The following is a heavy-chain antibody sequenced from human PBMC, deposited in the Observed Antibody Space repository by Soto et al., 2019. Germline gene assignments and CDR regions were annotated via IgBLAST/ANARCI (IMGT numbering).Heavy chain of an antibody. CDR3: ARHGYGDYYFDY. V-gene: IGHV4-59*08. CDR2: IYYSGST. J-gene: IGHJ4*02. Sequence: PSETLSLTCTVSGGSISSYYWSWIRQPPGKGLEWIGYIYYSGSTNYNPSLKSRVTISVDTSKNQFSLKLSSVTAADTAVYYCARHGYGDYYFDYWGQGTLVTV. D-gene: IGHD4-17*01. CDR1: GGSISSYY.